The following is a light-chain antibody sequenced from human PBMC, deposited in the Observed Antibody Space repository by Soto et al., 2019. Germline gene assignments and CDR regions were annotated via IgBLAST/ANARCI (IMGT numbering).Light chain of an antibody. CDR1: SSDIGGYNY. J-gene: IGLJ3*02. V-gene: IGLV2-14*01. CDR3: ISYIPSTTTHWV. CDR2: GVS. Sequence: QSALTQPASVSGSPGQSITISCIGTSSDIGGYNYVSWYQQHPGKAPKLIIYGVSKRPSGVSDRFSGSKSGNTASLTISGLQAEDEADYYCISYIPSTTTHWVFGGGTKLTVL.